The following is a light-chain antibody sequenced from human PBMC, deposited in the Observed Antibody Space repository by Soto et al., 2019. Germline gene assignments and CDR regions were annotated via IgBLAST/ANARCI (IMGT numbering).Light chain of an antibody. CDR3: QQYHSDPIT. Sequence: EIVMTQSPATLSVSPGERATLSCRASQSVSSNLAWYQQKPGQAPRLLIYGASTRATGIPARFSGSGSGTEFTLTISSLQSEDFAVYYCQQYHSDPITFGQGTRREIK. CDR2: GAS. CDR1: QSVSSN. J-gene: IGKJ5*01. V-gene: IGKV3-15*01.